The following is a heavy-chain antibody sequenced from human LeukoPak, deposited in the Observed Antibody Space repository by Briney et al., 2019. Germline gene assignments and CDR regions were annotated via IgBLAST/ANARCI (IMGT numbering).Heavy chain of an antibody. CDR2: IYYSGST. Sequence: SETLSLTCTVSGGSVSSGSYYWSWLRQPPGTGLEWIGYIYYSGSTNYNPSLKSRVTISVDTSKNQFSLKLSSVTAADTAVYYCARGPLTIFGVVTLEYYYYGMDVWGQGTTVTVSS. CDR3: ARGPLTIFGVVTLEYYYYGMDV. CDR1: GGSVSSGSYY. J-gene: IGHJ6*02. V-gene: IGHV4-61*01. D-gene: IGHD3-3*01.